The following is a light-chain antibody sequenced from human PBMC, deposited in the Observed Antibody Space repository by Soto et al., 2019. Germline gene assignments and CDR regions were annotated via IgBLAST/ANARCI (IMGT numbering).Light chain of an antibody. CDR3: QQYKNWPPIT. V-gene: IGKV3D-15*01. CDR1: QSVSDN. J-gene: IGKJ1*01. CDR2: DAS. Sequence: EIVMSQSPVTLSVSPGERAPLSCRASQSVSDNLAWYQQKPGQAPRLLIYDASNRATGIPARFSGSGSGTDFTLTISSLQSEDFAVYYCQQYKNWPPITFGQGTKVDIK.